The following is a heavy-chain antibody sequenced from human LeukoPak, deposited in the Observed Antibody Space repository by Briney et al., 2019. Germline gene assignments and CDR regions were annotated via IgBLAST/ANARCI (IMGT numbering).Heavy chain of an antibody. V-gene: IGHV4-61*05. J-gene: IGHJ4*02. D-gene: IGHD6-13*01. CDR1: GGSISSSSYY. CDR3: ARHWETSSWYVDY. Sequence: PSETLSLTCTVSGGSISSSSYYWSWIRQPPGKGLEWIGYIYSSGSTNYNPSLKSRVTMSVDTSKNQLSLKLSSVTAADTAVYYCARHWETSSWYVDYWGQGTLVTVSS. CDR2: IYSSGST.